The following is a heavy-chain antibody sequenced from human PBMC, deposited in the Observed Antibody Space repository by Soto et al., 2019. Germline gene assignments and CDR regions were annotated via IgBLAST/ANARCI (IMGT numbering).Heavy chain of an antibody. CDR2: IIPIFGTA. CDR1: GGTFSSYS. D-gene: IGHD3-3*01. J-gene: IGHJ6*02. CDR3: ARSKSITIFGVVTDPYYYYGMDV. Sequence: GASVEVSCKASGGTFSSYSISWVLQAPGQGLEWMGGIIPIFGTANYAQKFQGRVTITADESTSTACMELSSLRSEDTAVYYCARSKSITIFGVVTDPYYYYGMDVWGQGTTVTVSS. V-gene: IGHV1-69*13.